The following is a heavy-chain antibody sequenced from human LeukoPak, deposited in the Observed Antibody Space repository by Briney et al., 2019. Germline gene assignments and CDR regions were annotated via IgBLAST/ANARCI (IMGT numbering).Heavy chain of an antibody. D-gene: IGHD4-17*01. CDR1: GFTFSSYA. CDR2: ISGSGGST. J-gene: IGHJ6*03. V-gene: IGHV3-23*01. CDR3: AKATDYGAYYYYMDV. Sequence: GGSLRLSCAASGFTFSSYAMTWVRQAPGKGLEWVSGISGSGGSTYYADSVKGRFTISRDNSKNTLYLQMNSLRAEDTAVYYCAKATDYGAYYYYMDVWGKGTTVTVSS.